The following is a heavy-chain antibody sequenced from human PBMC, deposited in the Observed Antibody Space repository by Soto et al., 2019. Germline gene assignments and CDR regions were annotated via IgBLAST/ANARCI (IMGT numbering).Heavy chain of an antibody. D-gene: IGHD6-19*01. J-gene: IGHJ3*02. CDR1: GGSVSSGSYY. V-gene: IGHV4-61*01. Sequence: SETLSLTCTVSGGSVSSGSYYWSWIRQPPGKGLEWIGYIYYSGSTNYNPSLKSRVTISVDTSKNQFSLKLSSVTAADSAVYYCARDKEGSGWYPVAFDIWGQGTMVTVS. CDR3: ARDKEGSGWYPVAFDI. CDR2: IYYSGST.